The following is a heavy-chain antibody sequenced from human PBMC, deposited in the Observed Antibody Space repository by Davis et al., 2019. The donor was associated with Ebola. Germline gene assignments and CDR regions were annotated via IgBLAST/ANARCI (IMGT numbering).Heavy chain of an antibody. CDR2: IIPILGSA. J-gene: IGHJ3*02. CDR3: ARQKLLWFGELLYSPGAFDI. V-gene: IGHV1-69*13. CDR1: GDTFSIYA. D-gene: IGHD3-10*01. Sequence: AASVKVSCKASGDTFSIYAFSWVRQAPGQGLEWMGGIIPILGSANYAQKFQGRVTITADESTSTAYMELSSLRSEDTAVYYCARQKLLWFGELLYSPGAFDIWGQGTMVTVSS.